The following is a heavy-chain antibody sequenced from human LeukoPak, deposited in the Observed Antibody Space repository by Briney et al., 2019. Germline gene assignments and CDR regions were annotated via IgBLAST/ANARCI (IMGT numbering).Heavy chain of an antibody. CDR3: ARDETYYSASGTYYNYFDY. J-gene: IGHJ4*02. Sequence: GASVTVSCKASGYTFTSYYIHWVRQAPGQGPEWMGLINPSGGRATYAQRFQGRVTMTRDTSTSTVYMELSSLRSDDTAVYYCARDETYYSASGTYYNYFDYWGQGTLVTVSS. CDR2: INPSGGRA. D-gene: IGHD3-10*01. CDR1: GYTFTSYY. V-gene: IGHV1-46*03.